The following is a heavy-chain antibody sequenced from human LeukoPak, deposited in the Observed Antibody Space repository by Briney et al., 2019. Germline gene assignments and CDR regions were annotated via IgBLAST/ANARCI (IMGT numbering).Heavy chain of an antibody. CDR1: GYTFTGYY. CDR2: INPNSGGT. V-gene: IGHV1-2*02. Sequence: ASVKVSCKASGYTFTGYYMHWVRQAPGQGLEWMGWINPNSGGTNYAQKFRGRVTMTRDTSISTAYMELSRLRSDDTAVYYCARARVVVAATQYFQHWGQGTLVTVSS. J-gene: IGHJ1*01. D-gene: IGHD2-15*01. CDR3: ARARVVVAATQYFQH.